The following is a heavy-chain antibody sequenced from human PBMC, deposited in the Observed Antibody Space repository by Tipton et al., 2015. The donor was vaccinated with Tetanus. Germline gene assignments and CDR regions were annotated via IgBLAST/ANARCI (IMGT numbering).Heavy chain of an antibody. J-gene: IGHJ6*02. V-gene: IGHV1-3*01. CDR1: GYTFTSYA. CDR2: INAGNGNT. Sequence: QLVQSGAEVKKPGASVKGSCKASGYTFTSYAMHWVRQAPGQRLEWMGWINAGNGNTKYSEKFQGRVTITRDTSASTAYMELRSLRSEDPAVYYCAREGYFNGMDVWGQGTTVAVS. CDR3: AREGYFNGMDV.